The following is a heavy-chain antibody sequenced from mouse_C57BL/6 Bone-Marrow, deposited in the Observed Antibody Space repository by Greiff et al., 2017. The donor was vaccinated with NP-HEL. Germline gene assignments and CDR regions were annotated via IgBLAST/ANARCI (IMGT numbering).Heavy chain of an antibody. CDR3: ARYYSNSSWFAY. Sequence: QVQLQQSGPELVKPGASVKISCKASGYAFSSSWMNWVKQRPGKGLEWIGRIYPGDGDTNYNGKFKGKATLTADKSSSTAYMQLSSLTSEDSAVYFCARYYSNSSWFAYWGQGTLVTVSA. CDR2: IYPGDGDT. J-gene: IGHJ3*01. D-gene: IGHD2-5*01. V-gene: IGHV1-82*01. CDR1: GYAFSSSW.